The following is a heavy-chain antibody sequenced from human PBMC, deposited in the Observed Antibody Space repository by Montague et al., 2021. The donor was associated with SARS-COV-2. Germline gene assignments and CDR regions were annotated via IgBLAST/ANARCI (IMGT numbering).Heavy chain of an antibody. CDR2: XXWXXXK. CDR3: ARRRSVGDVWSGYNGFDP. Sequence: PALVKPTQTLTLTCGFSGLSLSTSGVCVAWIRQPPRKALEWLAXXXWXXXKRXSPSLKTRLTVPKDTSKNAVILTMTNMDPVDTATYYCARRRSVGDVWSGYNGFDPWGQGTPVTVSS. J-gene: IGHJ5*02. D-gene: IGHD3-3*01. CDR1: GLSLSTSGVC. V-gene: IGHV2-5*01.